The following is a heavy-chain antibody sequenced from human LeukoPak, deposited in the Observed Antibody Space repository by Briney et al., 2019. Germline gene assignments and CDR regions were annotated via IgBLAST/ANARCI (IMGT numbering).Heavy chain of an antibody. CDR2: IPYSGNA. D-gene: IGHD6-19*01. V-gene: IGHV4-39*01. CDR1: GGSFSSSSYY. CDR3: ARYPYSGISGWQAFDY. J-gene: IGHJ4*02. Sequence: SETLSLTCTVSGGSFSSSSYYWGWIRQPPGQGLEWIGTIPYSGNAYYSPSLKSRVTISVDTSMNQFSLKVSSVTAADTAVYYCARYPYSGISGWQAFDYWGQGTLVTVSS.